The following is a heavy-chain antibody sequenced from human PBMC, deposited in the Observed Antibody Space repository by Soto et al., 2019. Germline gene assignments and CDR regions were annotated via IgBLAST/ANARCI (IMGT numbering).Heavy chain of an antibody. D-gene: IGHD2-8*01. CDR3: ARDNDSFGMDV. CDR2: IYYSGST. CDR1: GGSISSGGYY. J-gene: IGHJ6*02. Sequence: SETLSLTCTVSGGSISSGGYYWSWIRQHPGKGLEWIGYIYYSGSTYYNPSLKSRVTISVDTSKNQFSLKLSSVTAADTAVYYCARDNDSFGMDVWGQGTTVTVSS. V-gene: IGHV4-31*03.